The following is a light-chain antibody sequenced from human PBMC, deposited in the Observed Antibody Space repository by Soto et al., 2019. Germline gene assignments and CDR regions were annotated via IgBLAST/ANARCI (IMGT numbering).Light chain of an antibody. CDR3: SLYTSSNTLDV. V-gene: IGLV2-14*01. CDR2: EVS. J-gene: IGLJ1*01. Sequence: QSVLTQPASVSGSPGQSITISCTGTSSDIGGYNFVSWYQQHPGKAPKLMIYEVSNRPSGISNRFSGSKSGNTASLTISGLQAEDEADYYCSLYTSSNTLDVFGIATKVTVL. CDR1: SSDIGGYNF.